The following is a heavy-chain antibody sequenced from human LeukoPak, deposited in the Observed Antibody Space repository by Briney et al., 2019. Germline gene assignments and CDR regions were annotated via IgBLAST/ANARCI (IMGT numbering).Heavy chain of an antibody. D-gene: IGHD7-27*01. V-gene: IGHV6-1*01. CDR1: GDSVSSKSAS. CDR2: TYYRSKWYN. Sequence: SQTLSLTCAISGDSVSSKSASWNWIRQSPSRGLEWLGRTYYRSKWYNEYAVSVKSRRTIIPDTSKNQFSLQLNSVTPEDTAVYYCSRDPVWGSAWGQGTLVTVSS. CDR3: SRDPVWGSA. J-gene: IGHJ5*02.